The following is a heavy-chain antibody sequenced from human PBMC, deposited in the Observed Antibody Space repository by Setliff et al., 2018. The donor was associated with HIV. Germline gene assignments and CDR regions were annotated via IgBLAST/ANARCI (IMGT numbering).Heavy chain of an antibody. J-gene: IGHJ5*02. CDR1: GGSISSRSYY. D-gene: IGHD2-15*01. CDR3: ARVSRLHPFDP. Sequence: SETLSPTCTVAGGSISSRSYYWSWPRQPAGKGLEWIGRIYSNGNTDYNPPLKSRVTISEDTSKNQFSLGLTSVTAADTAMFYCARVSRLHPFDPWGQGTLVTVSS. V-gene: IGHV4-61*02. CDR2: IYSNGNT.